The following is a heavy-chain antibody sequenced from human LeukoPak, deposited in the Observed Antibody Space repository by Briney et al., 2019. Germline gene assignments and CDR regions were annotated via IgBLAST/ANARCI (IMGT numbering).Heavy chain of an antibody. Sequence: GGSLRLSCAASGFTFSNAWMSWVRQAPGKGLEWVGRIKSKIDGGTTDYAAPVKGRFTISRDDSKNTLYLQMNSLKTEDTAVYYCTTEADYFGSGSYFDYWGQGTLVTVSS. CDR1: GFTFSNAW. CDR3: TTEADYFGSGSYFDY. V-gene: IGHV3-15*01. CDR2: IKSKIDGGTT. D-gene: IGHD3-10*01. J-gene: IGHJ4*02.